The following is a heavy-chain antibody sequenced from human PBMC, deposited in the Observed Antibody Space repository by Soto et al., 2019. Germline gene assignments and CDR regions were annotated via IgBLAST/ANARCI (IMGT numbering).Heavy chain of an antibody. J-gene: IGHJ3*02. CDR3: ARHGIEDAFDI. CDR2: IDPSDSQT. Sequence: GESLKISCKGSGYSFAGYWITWVRQKPGKGLEWMGRIDPSDSQTYYSPSFRGHVTISVTKSITTVFLQWSSLRASDTAMYYCARHGIEDAFDIWGQGTMVTVSS. CDR1: GYSFAGYW. D-gene: IGHD1-26*01. V-gene: IGHV5-10-1*01.